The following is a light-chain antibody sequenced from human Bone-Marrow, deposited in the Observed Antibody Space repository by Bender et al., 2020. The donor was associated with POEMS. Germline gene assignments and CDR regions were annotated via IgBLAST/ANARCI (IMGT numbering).Light chain of an antibody. V-gene: IGLV2-23*01. Sequence: QSALTQPASVSGSPGQSITISCTGTSNDVGGSDYVSWYQEHPGKAPKLIIFEGTKRPSGVSIRFSGSKSGNTASLTISGLQAEDEADYYCCAYTGSSTWLFGGGTKLTVL. CDR2: EGT. CDR1: SNDVGGSDY. J-gene: IGLJ3*02. CDR3: CAYTGSSTWL.